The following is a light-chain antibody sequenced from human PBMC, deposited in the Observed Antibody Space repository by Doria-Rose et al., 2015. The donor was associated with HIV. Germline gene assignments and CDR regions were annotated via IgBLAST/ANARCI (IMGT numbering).Light chain of an antibody. J-gene: IGKJ1*01. CDR2: AAS. Sequence: MTPSPSSLSASIGDRVTITCRASQTVSTYLNWFQQEPGKAPKLLIYAASRLQSGVPSRFSGSGSGTDFTLTISGLQPGDFATYYCQQTYSSPPWTFGQGTKGEMK. V-gene: IGKV1-39*01. CDR1: QTVSTY. CDR3: QQTYSSPPWT.